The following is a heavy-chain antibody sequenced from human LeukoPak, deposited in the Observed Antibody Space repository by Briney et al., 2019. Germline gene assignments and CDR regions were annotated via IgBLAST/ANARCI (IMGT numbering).Heavy chain of an antibody. V-gene: IGHV1-18*01. D-gene: IGHD3-22*01. CDR2: ISGYNGNT. CDR1: GYTFTTYN. CDR3: AKSRGYDSSGYYRCCGDFDY. J-gene: IGHJ4*02. Sequence: ASVKVSCKASGYTFTTYNINWVRQAPGQGLEWMGWISGYNGNTNYAQKLQGRVTMTTDTSTSTAYMELRSLKSDDTALYYCAKSRGYDSSGYYRCCGDFDYWGQRTLVTVSS.